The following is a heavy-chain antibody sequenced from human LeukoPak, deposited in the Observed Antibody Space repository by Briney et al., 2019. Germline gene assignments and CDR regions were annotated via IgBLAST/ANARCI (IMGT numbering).Heavy chain of an antibody. J-gene: IGHJ6*02. CDR2: IWYDGSNK. Sequence: GGTLRLSCAASGVTFSSYGMHWVRQAPGKGLEWVAVIWYDGSNKYYADSVKGRFTISRDNSKNTLYLQMNSLRAEDTAVYYCARAGYSGRGMDVWGQGTTVTVSS. V-gene: IGHV3-33*01. D-gene: IGHD2-15*01. CDR3: ARAGYSGRGMDV. CDR1: GVTFSSYG.